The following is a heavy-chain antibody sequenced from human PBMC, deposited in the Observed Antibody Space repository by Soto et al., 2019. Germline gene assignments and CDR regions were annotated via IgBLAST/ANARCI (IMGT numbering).Heavy chain of an antibody. J-gene: IGHJ4*02. Sequence: GASVKVSCKASGYTFTSYGISWVRQAPGQGLEWMGWISAYNGNTNYAQKLQGRVTMTTDTSTSTAYMELRSLRSDDTAVYYCARSGYHDSSGYFGDYWGQGTLVTVSS. V-gene: IGHV1-18*01. CDR3: ARSGYHDSSGYFGDY. D-gene: IGHD3-22*01. CDR1: GYTFTSYG. CDR2: ISAYNGNT.